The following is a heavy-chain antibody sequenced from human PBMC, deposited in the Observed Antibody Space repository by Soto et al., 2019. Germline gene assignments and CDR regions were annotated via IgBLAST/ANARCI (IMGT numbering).Heavy chain of an antibody. D-gene: IGHD2-2*01. Sequence: XYSLKVSWQCSAYRFTNYWIALPLQMPGKGLEWMGIIYPGDSDTRYSPSFQGQVTISADKSISTAYLQWSSLKASDTAMYYCARHQIYCRSTTSYLFCAFDIWGQRTMVTVSS. CDR2: IYPGDSDT. CDR1: AYRFTNYW. V-gene: IGHV5-51*01. CDR3: ARHQIYCRSTTSYLFCAFDI. J-gene: IGHJ3*02.